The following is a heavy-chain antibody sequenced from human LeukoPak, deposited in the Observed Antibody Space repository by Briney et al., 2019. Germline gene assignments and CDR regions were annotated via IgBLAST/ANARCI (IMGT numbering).Heavy chain of an antibody. CDR2: ISSSSSTI. D-gene: IGHD3-9*01. J-gene: IGHJ4*02. CDR1: GFTFSSYS. V-gene: IGHV3-48*01. Sequence: GGSLRLSCAASGFTFSSYSMNWVRQAPGKGLEWVSYISSSSSTIYYADSVKGRFTISRDNAKNSLYLQMNSLRAEDTAVYYCARDKYYDILTGYYSGVDFDYWGQGTLVTVSS. CDR3: ARDKYYDILTGYYSGVDFDY.